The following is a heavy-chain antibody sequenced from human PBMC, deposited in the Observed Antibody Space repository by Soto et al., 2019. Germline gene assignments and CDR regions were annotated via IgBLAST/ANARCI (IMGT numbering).Heavy chain of an antibody. CDR1: GFTFSSYG. CDR2: IWYDGSNK. V-gene: IGHV3-33*01. J-gene: IGHJ5*02. Sequence: QVQLVESGGGVVQPGRSLRLSCAASGFTFSSYGMHWVRQAPGKGLEWVAVIWYDGSNKYYADSVKGRFTISRDNSKNTLYLQMNSLRAEDTAVYYCARGSNYGDYHWFAPWGQGTLVTVSS. CDR3: ARGSNYGDYHWFAP. D-gene: IGHD4-17*01.